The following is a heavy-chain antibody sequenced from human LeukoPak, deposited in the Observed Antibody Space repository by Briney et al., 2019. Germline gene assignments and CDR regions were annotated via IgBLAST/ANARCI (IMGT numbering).Heavy chain of an antibody. V-gene: IGHV4-39*07. D-gene: IGHD3-9*01. CDR3: ARGTYYDILTGYYYFDY. CDR1: GGSISSSSYY. J-gene: IGHJ4*02. CDR2: IYYSGST. Sequence: PSETLSLTCTVSGGSISSSSYYWGWIRQPPGKGLEWVGSIYYSGSTYYNPSLKSRVTISVDTSKNQSSLKLSSVTAADTAVYYCARGTYYDILTGYYYFDYWGQGTLVTVSS.